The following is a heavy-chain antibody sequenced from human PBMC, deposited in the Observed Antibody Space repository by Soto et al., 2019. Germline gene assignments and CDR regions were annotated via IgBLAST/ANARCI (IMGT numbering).Heavy chain of an antibody. J-gene: IGHJ2*01. Sequence: QVQLVESGGGLVKPRGSLRLSCAASGFTFSDYYMSWIRQAPGKGLEWVSYISSSGSTIYYADSVKGRFTISRDNAKNSLYLQMNSLRAEDTAVYYCARQYCGGDCYPEGWYFDLWGRGTLVTVSS. D-gene: IGHD2-21*02. CDR3: ARQYCGGDCYPEGWYFDL. CDR1: GFTFSDYY. V-gene: IGHV3-11*01. CDR2: ISSSGSTI.